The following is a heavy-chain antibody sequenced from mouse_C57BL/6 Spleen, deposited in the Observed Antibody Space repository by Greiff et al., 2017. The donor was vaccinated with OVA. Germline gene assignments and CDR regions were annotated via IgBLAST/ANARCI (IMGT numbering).Heavy chain of an antibody. CDR2: ISYSGST. CDR1: GYSITSDY. CDR3: ARSGHYYGSSSYYFDY. V-gene: IGHV3-8*01. Sequence: EVHLVESGPGLAKPSQTLSLTCSVTGYSITSDYWNWIRKFPGNKLEYMGYISYSGSTYYNPSLKSRISITRDTSKNQYYLQLNSVTTEDTATYYCARSGHYYGSSSYYFDYWGQGTTLTVSS. D-gene: IGHD1-1*01. J-gene: IGHJ2*01.